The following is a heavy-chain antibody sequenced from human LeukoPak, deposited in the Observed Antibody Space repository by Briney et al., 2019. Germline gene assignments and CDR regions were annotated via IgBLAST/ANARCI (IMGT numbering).Heavy chain of an antibody. V-gene: IGHV3-21*06. D-gene: IGHD3-3*01. Sequence: GGSLRLSCTASGFTFGDYAMNWVRQAPGERLEWVSSISSSSTYIYYADSVKGRFTISRDNAKNSLYLQMNSLRVEDTAVYYCARDFSGQPDYWGQGTLVTVSS. CDR2: ISSSSTYI. J-gene: IGHJ4*02. CDR3: ARDFSGQPDY. CDR1: GFTFGDYA.